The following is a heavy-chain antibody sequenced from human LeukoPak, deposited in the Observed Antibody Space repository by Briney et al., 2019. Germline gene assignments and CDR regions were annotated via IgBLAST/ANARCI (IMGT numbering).Heavy chain of an antibody. J-gene: IGHJ4*02. CDR2: ISDYNGNT. CDR3: ARVSNYDFWSGSLLFDY. V-gene: IGHV1-18*01. CDR1: GYTFTSYG. Sequence: ASVKVSCKASGYTFTSYGISWVRQAPGQGLEWMGWISDYNGNTNYAQKLQGRVTMTTDTSTSTAYMELRSLRSDDTAVYYCARVSNYDFWSGSLLFDYWGQGTLVTVSS. D-gene: IGHD3-3*01.